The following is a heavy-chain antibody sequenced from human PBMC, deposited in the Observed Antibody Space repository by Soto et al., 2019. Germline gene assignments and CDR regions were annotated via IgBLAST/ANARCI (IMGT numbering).Heavy chain of an antibody. CDR1: GFTFSSYE. CDR2: ISSSGSTI. D-gene: IGHD2-2*01. Sequence: GGSLRLSCAASGFTFSSYEMNWVRQAPGKGLEWVSYISSSGSTIYYADSVKGRFTISRDNAKNSLYLQMNSLRAEDTAVYYCARLVVPAAGCYGMDVWGQGTTVTVSS. CDR3: ARLVVPAAGCYGMDV. J-gene: IGHJ6*02. V-gene: IGHV3-48*03.